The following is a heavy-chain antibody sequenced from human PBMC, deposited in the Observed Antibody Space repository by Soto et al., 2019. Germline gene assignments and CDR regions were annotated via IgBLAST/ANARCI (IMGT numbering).Heavy chain of an antibody. Sequence: ASVKVSWKASGGTFGSCAIRWVRQAPGQGLEWMGGIIPIFGTANYAQKFQGRVTITADESTSTAYMELSSLRSEDTAVYYCDNKVGAAADNWFDPWGQGTLVTVSS. V-gene: IGHV1-69*13. CDR3: DNKVGAAADNWFDP. D-gene: IGHD1-26*01. CDR1: GGTFGSCA. CDR2: IIPIFGTA. J-gene: IGHJ5*02.